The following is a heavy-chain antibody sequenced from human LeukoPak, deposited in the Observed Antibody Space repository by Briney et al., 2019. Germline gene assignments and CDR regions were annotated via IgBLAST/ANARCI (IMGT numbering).Heavy chain of an antibody. CDR1: GFTFSSYG. D-gene: IGHD3/OR15-3a*01. V-gene: IGHV3-30*03. Sequence: GRSLRLSCAASGFTFSSYGMHWVRQAPGKGLEWVAVISYDGSNKYYADSVKGRFTISRDNSKNTLYLQMNSLRAEDTALYYCARDSGFSGTQRGEYWGQGTLVTVSS. CDR2: ISYDGSNK. CDR3: ARDSGFSGTQRGEY. J-gene: IGHJ4*02.